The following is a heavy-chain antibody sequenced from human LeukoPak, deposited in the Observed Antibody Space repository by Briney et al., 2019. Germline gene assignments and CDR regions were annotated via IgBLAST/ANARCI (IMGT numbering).Heavy chain of an antibody. D-gene: IGHD3-22*01. CDR2: IYYSGST. CDR1: GGSISSYY. J-gene: IGHJ4*02. CDR3: ARDGGLTGETYYYDSSGPDGYFDY. V-gene: IGHV4-59*01. Sequence: ASETLSLTCTVSGGSISSYYWSWIRQPPGKGLEWIGYIYYSGSTNYNPSLKSRVTISVDTSKNQFSLKLSSVTAADTAVYYCARDGGLTGETYYYDSSGPDGYFDYWGQGTLVTVSS.